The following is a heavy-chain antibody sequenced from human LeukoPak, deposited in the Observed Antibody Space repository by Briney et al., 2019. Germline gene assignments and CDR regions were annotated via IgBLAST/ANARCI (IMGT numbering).Heavy chain of an antibody. CDR2: ISSSSNYI. J-gene: IGHJ4*02. D-gene: IGHD3-10*01. Sequence: PGGSLRLSCGFTFSSYSMNWVRQAPGKGLEWVSSISSSSNYIYYADSSKGRFTISRDNAKNSLFLQMNSLRAEDTAVYYCAGLTFYYGSGSPVPLDYWGQGTLVTVSS. CDR1: FTFSSYS. CDR3: AGLTFYYGSGSPVPLDY. V-gene: IGHV3-21*01.